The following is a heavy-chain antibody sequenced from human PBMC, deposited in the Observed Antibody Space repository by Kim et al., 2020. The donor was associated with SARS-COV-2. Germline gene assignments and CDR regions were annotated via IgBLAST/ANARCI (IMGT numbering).Heavy chain of an antibody. CDR1: GLPFSASG. CDR3: ARDKGERYSDY. J-gene: IGHJ4*02. D-gene: IGHD3-16*01. V-gene: IGHV3-33*01. CDR2: IWSDGTKE. Sequence: GGSLRLSCAASGLPFSASGMHWVRQAPGKGLEWVAMIWSDGTKEYYADSVKGRFTISRDNSKNTVYLQMNSLRAEDTAVYYCARDKGERYSDYWGQGTPVIVS.